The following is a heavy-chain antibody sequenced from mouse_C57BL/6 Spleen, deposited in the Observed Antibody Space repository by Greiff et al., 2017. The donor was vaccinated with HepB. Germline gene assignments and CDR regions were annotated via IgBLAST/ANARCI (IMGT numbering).Heavy chain of an antibody. D-gene: IGHD3-1*01. CDR3: ARSGGGSGAFAY. V-gene: IGHV1-69*01. CDR1: GYTFTSYW. Sequence: QVQLQQPGAELVMPGASVKLSCKASGYTFTSYWMHWVKQRPGQGLEWIGEIDPSDSYTNYNQKFKGKSTLTVDKSSSTAYMQLSSLTSEDSAVYYCARSGGGSGAFAYWGQGTLVTVSA. CDR2: IDPSDSYT. J-gene: IGHJ3*01.